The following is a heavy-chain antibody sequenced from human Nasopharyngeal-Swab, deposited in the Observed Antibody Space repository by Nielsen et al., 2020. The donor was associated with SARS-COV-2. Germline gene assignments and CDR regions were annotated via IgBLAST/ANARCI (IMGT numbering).Heavy chain of an antibody. D-gene: IGHD2-15*01. J-gene: IGHJ4*02. Sequence: GESLQISCAASGFTFSSYAMHWVRQAPGKGLEWVAVISYDGSNKYYADSVKGRFTISRDNSKNTLYLQMNSLRAEDTAVYYCARSWSGGYSFSFDYWGQGTPVTVSS. CDR1: GFTFSSYA. CDR3: ARSWSGGYSFSFDY. CDR2: ISYDGSNK. V-gene: IGHV3-30-3*01.